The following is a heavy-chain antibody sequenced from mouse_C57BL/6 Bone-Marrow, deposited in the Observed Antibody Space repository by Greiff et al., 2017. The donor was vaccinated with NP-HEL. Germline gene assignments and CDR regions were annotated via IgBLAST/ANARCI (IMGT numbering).Heavy chain of an antibody. J-gene: IGHJ1*03. CDR2: IRNKANNHAT. D-gene: IGHD2-4*01. CDR1: GFTFSDAW. Sequence: EVKLMESGGGLVQPGGSMKLSCAASGFTFSDAWMDWVRQSPEKGLEWVAEIRNKANNHATYYAESVKGRITISRDDSKSSVYLQMNSLRAEDTGIYYCTRLYYDYDGGRTYWYFDVWGTGTTVTVSS. V-gene: IGHV6-6*01. CDR3: TRLYYDYDGGRTYWYFDV.